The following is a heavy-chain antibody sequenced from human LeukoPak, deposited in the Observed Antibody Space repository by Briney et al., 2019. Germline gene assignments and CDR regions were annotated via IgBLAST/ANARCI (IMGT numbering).Heavy chain of an antibody. V-gene: IGHV3-48*03. J-gene: IGHJ4*02. CDR2: ISRSGDTI. CDR1: GFNFSRYE. D-gene: IGHD3-10*01. Sequence: GGSLRLSCAASGFNFSRYEMNWVRQAPGKGLEWVSYISRSGDTIYFADSVKGRFTISRDNAKNSLYLQMSSLRAEDTAVYYCARDYASGYWGQGTLVTVSS. CDR3: ARDYASGY.